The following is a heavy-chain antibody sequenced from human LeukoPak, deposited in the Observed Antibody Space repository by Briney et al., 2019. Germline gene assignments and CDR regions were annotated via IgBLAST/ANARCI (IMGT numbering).Heavy chain of an antibody. CDR2: ISSNGGST. CDR1: GFTFSSYA. V-gene: IGHV3-64*01. J-gene: IGHJ1*01. CDR3: GKDIDGYDDYVGYFQH. Sequence: PGGSLRLSCAASGFTFSSYAMHWVRQAPGKGLEYVSAISSNGGSTYYANSVKGRFTISRDNSKNTLYLQMGSLRTEDTALYYCGKDIDGYDDYVGYFQHWGQGTLVTVSS. D-gene: IGHD4-17*01.